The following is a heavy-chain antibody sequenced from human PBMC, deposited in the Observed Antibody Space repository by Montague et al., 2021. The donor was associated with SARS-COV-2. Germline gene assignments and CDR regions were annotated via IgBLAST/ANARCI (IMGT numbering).Heavy chain of an antibody. CDR3: ASWGAVAGKVYFQH. CDR1: GGSISSSNW. Sequence: SETLSLTCAVSGGSISSSNWWSWVRQPPGKGLEWIGEIYHSGSTNNNPSLKSRVTISVDKSKNQFSLKLSSVTAADTAVYYCASWGAVAGKVYFQHWGQGTLVTVSS. CDR2: IYHSGST. J-gene: IGHJ1*01. V-gene: IGHV4-4*02. D-gene: IGHD6-19*01.